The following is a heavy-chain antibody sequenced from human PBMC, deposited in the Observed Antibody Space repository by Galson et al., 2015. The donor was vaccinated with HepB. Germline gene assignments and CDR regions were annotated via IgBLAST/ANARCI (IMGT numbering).Heavy chain of an antibody. D-gene: IGHD6-19*01. Sequence: SLRLSCAASGFTFGDYAMSWVRQAPGKGLEWVGFIRSKAYGGTTEYAASVKGRFTISRDDSKSIAYLQMNSLKASDTAMYYCARCWGGDEQWLGAFDIWGQGTMVTVSS. CDR2: IRSKAYGGTT. CDR3: ARCWGGDEQWLGAFDI. J-gene: IGHJ3*02. V-gene: IGHV3-49*04. CDR1: GFTFGDYA.